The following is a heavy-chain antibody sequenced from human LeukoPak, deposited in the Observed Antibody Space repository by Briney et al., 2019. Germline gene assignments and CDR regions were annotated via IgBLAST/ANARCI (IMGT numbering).Heavy chain of an antibody. CDR2: IYSGGST. CDR3: ASLPPMAGSAYGMDV. D-gene: IGHD1-14*01. J-gene: IGHJ6*02. Sequence: SGGSLRLSCAASGFTVSSNYMSWVRQAPGKGLEWVSVIYSGGSTYYADSVKGRFTISRDNAKNSLYLQMNSLRAEDTAVYYCASLPPMAGSAYGMDVWGQGTTVTVSS. CDR1: GFTVSSNY. V-gene: IGHV3-66*01.